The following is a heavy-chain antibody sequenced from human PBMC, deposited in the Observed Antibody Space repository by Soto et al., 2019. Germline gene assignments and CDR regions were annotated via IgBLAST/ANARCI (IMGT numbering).Heavy chain of an antibody. CDR3: ARAPSSSSGGPQFDY. V-gene: IGHV4-39*01. J-gene: IGHJ4*02. D-gene: IGHD2-15*01. CDR2: IYYSGTT. Sequence: SETLSLTCTVSGDSITSNSYFWAWIRQPPGKGLEWIGSIYYSGTTYYNPSLKSRVNISVDRSKNQFSLKLSSVTAADTAVYYCARAPSSSSGGPQFDYWGQGTLVT. CDR1: GDSITSNSYF.